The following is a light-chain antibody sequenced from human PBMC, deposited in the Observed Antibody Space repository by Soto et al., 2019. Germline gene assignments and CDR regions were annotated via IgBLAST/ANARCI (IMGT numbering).Light chain of an antibody. J-gene: IGKJ1*01. V-gene: IGKV3-20*01. CDR3: QQYADSPRT. CDR2: GAS. Sequence: EIVLTQSPDTLSLSPGERVTLSCRASQSVSGNSLAWYHQKPGQAPRLLIHGASNRATGIPDRFSGSGSGKDFTLTISRLEPEDFAVYYCQQYADSPRTFGQGTKVELK. CDR1: QSVSGNS.